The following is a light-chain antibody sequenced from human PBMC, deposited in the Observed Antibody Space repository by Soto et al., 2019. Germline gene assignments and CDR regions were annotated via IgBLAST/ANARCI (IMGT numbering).Light chain of an antibody. Sequence: VLTQSPATLSVSPGESANLSCRASQSVSSHLAWYPQKPGQAPRLLIYGASTRATGGPARFSGSGSGTEFTLTLTSLQSEDFAVYSCQHYNTWPWTFGQGTKV. J-gene: IGKJ1*01. V-gene: IGKV3-15*01. CDR3: QHYNTWPWT. CDR1: QSVSSH. CDR2: GAS.